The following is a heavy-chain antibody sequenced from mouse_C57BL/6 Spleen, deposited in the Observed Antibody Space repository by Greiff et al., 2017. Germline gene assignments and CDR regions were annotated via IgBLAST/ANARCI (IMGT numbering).Heavy chain of an antibody. D-gene: IGHD1-1*01. CDR1: GYTFTDYN. J-gene: IGHJ4*01. CDR3: ARFLITTVVAKTYYAMDY. Sequence: EVQLQQSGPELVKPGASVKMSCKASGYTFTDYNMHWVKQSHGKSLEWIGYINPNNGGTSYNQKFKGKATLTVNKSSSTAYMELRSLTSEDSAVYFCARFLITTVVAKTYYAMDYWGQGTSLTVSS. CDR2: INPNNGGT. V-gene: IGHV1-22*01.